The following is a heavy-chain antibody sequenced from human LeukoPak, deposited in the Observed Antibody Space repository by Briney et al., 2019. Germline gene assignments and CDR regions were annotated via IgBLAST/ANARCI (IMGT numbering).Heavy chain of an antibody. V-gene: IGHV3-30-3*01. CDR2: ISYDGSNK. J-gene: IGHJ4*02. Sequence: PGGSLRLSRAASGFTFSSYAMHWVRQAPGKGLEWVAVISYDGSNKYYADSVKGRFTISRDNSKNTLYLQMNSLRAEDTAVYYCARDLSPYDILTGLVDYWGQGTLVTVSS. CDR3: ARDLSPYDILTGLVDY. CDR1: GFTFSSYA. D-gene: IGHD3-9*01.